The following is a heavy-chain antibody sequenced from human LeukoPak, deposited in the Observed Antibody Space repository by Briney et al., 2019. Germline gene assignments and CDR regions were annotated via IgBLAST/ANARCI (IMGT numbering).Heavy chain of an antibody. D-gene: IGHD6-19*01. V-gene: IGHV4-39*01. CDR2: IYYSGST. Sequence: TSETLSLTRTVSGGSISSSSYYWGWIRQPPGKGLEWIGSIYYSGSTYYNPSLKSRVTISVDTSKNQFSLKLSSVTAADTAVYYCARQEYSSGWYIGYWGQGTLVTVSS. J-gene: IGHJ4*02. CDR1: GGSISSSSYY. CDR3: ARQEYSSGWYIGY.